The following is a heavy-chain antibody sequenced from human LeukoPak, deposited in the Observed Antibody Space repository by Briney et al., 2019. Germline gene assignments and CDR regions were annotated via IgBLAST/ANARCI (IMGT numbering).Heavy chain of an antibody. CDR2: IYSGGST. CDR1: GFTVSSNY. CDR3: ARDEDPVDTAMVTD. J-gene: IGHJ4*02. V-gene: IGHV3-53*01. Sequence: GGSLRLSCAASGFTVSSNYMSWVRPAPGKGLEWVSVIYSGGSTYYADSVKGRFTISRDNSKNTLYLQMNSLRAEDTAVYYCARDEDPVDTAMVTDWGQGTLVTVSS. D-gene: IGHD5-18*01.